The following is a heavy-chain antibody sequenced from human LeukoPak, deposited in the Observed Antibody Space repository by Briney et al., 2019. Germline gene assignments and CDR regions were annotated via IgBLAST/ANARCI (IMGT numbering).Heavy chain of an antibody. Sequence: ASVKVSCKASGYTLTSYYMHWVRQAPGQGLEWMGWIIANTGDTSCAQKFQGRVTLTRDTSISTAYMELSRLKSDDTAVYYCARLFNYYDNSGYYQYYFDYWGQGTLVTGSS. CDR3: ARLFNYYDNSGYYQYYFDY. CDR2: IIANTGDT. D-gene: IGHD3-22*01. CDR1: GYTLTSYY. V-gene: IGHV1-2*02. J-gene: IGHJ4*02.